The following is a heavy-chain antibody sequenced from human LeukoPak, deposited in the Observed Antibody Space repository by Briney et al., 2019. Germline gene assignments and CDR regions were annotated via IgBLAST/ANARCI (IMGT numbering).Heavy chain of an antibody. D-gene: IGHD3-22*01. CDR2: SNHSGST. Sequence: SETLSLTCAIYGGSFSDYYWSWIRQPPGQGLEWIGESNHSGSTNYNPSLTSRVTMSVDTSKNQFSLKLSSVTAADTAVYYCARGPPRDFGTCGFYYNYWGQGTRVTVSS. CDR3: ARGPPRDFGTCGFYYNY. J-gene: IGHJ4*02. V-gene: IGHV4-34*01. CDR1: GGSFSDYY.